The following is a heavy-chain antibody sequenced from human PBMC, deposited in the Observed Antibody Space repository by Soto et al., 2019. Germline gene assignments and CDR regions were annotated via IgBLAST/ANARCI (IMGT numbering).Heavy chain of an antibody. Sequence: EVQLLESGGGLVQPGGSLRLSCAASGFTFSNDAVTWVRQAPGKGLEWVSTISGSGGSTYYADSVKGRFTISRDNSLHTLYLQMNILIAEDTAVYYCAKDQGSSWEEIVYWGQGTLVTVYS. CDR2: ISGSGGST. V-gene: IGHV3-23*01. J-gene: IGHJ4*02. CDR1: GFTFSNDA. D-gene: IGHD6-13*01. CDR3: AKDQGSSWEEIVY.